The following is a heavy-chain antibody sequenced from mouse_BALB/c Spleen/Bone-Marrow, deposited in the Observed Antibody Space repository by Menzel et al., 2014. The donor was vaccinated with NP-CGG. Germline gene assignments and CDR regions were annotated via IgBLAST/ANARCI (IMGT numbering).Heavy chain of an antibody. CDR3: ARDENVGIYWYFDV. J-gene: IGHJ1*01. V-gene: IGHV7-3*02. CDR2: IRNKAKGYTT. CDR1: GFTFTDYY. Sequence: EVMLVESGGGSVQPGGSLRLSCATSGFTFTDYYMSWVRQPPGKALEWLGFIRNKAKGYTTDYSASVKGRFTISRDNSQRILYLQMSTLRAEDSATYYCARDENVGIYWYFDVWGAGTTVIVSS.